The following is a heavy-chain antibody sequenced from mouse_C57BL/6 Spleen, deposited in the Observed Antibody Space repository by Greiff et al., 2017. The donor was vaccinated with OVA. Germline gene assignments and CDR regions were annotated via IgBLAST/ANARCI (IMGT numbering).Heavy chain of an antibody. CDR3: ARKRVVDWYFDV. J-gene: IGHJ1*03. CDR2: IDPSDSYT. CDR1: GYTFTSYW. D-gene: IGHD1-1*01. V-gene: IGHV1-69*01. Sequence: VQLQQPGAELVMPGASVKLSCKASGYTFTSYWMHWVKQRPGQGLEWIGEIDPSDSYTNYNQKFKGKSTLTVDKSSSTAYMQLSSLTSEDSAVYYCARKRVVDWYFDVWGTGTTVTVSS.